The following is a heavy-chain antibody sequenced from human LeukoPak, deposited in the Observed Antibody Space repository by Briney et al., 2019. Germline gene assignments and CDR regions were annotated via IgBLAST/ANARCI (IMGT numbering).Heavy chain of an antibody. CDR1: GFTVSSDY. J-gene: IGHJ4*02. Sequence: GGSLRVSCAASGFTVSSDYMSWVRQAPGEGLEWVSVIYSGGSTYYADSVKGRFTISRDNSKNTLYLQMNSLRAEDTAVYYCARALYYFDYWGQGTLVTVSS. CDR2: IYSGGST. V-gene: IGHV3-53*01. CDR3: ARALYYFDY.